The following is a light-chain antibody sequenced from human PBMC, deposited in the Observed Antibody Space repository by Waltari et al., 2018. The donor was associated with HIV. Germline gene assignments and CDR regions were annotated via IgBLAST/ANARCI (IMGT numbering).Light chain of an antibody. V-gene: IGLV2-23*02. CDR2: EVN. J-gene: IGLJ3*02. Sequence: QSALTQPASVSGSPGQSLAISCTGTNRDVWNYKLISWYQHHPGNAPRLMIYEVNQRPSGVSNRFSGSKSGDTASLVISGLQAEDEAHYYCSSYAGGHTWVFGGGTKVTVL. CDR1: NRDVWNYKL. CDR3: SSYAGGHTWV.